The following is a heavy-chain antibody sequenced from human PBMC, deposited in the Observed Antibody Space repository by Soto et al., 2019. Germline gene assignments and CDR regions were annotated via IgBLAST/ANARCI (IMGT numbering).Heavy chain of an antibody. CDR2: IIPVFGTP. CDR1: GGLFSSYA. J-gene: IGHJ4*02. D-gene: IGHD3-16*01. V-gene: IGHV1-69*01. CDR3: ARGDSPYVWFNEF. Sequence: QEQLVQSGAEVKKPGSSVKVSCKDSGGLFSSYAISWVRQAPGQGLEWMGGIIPVFGTPYYAQKFQGRVTITADESTNTAYMELSSLRSEDTAMYYCARGDSPYVWFNEFWGRGSLVTVSS.